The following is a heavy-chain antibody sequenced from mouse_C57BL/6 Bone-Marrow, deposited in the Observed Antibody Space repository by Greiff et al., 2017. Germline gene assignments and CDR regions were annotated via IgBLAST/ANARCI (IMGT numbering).Heavy chain of an antibody. CDR3: ARLEFAVSGGDWCFDV. Sequence: VKLQESGPELVKPGASVKLSCKASGYTFTSYDINWVKQRPGQGLEWIGWLYPRDGSTKYNETFKGKATLTVDTSSSAAYMELHSLTSEDSAVYFCARLEFAVSGGDWCFDVWGTGTTVTVSS. D-gene: IGHD1-3*01. CDR2: LYPRDGST. J-gene: IGHJ1*03. CDR1: GYTFTSYD. V-gene: IGHV1-85*01.